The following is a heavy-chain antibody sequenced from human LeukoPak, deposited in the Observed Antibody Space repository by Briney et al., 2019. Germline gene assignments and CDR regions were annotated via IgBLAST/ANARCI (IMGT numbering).Heavy chain of an antibody. CDR2: TYHSGST. D-gene: IGHD1-26*01. Sequence: SGTLSLTCAISGGSISSNNWWSWVRQPPGKGLEWIGETYHSGSTNYNPSLKSRLIMSVDKPQNQFSLRLNSVTAADTAVYCCASGIMGATRRYYFDSWGQGILVTVSS. J-gene: IGHJ4*02. CDR3: ASGIMGATRRYYFDS. CDR1: GGSISSNNW. V-gene: IGHV4-4*01.